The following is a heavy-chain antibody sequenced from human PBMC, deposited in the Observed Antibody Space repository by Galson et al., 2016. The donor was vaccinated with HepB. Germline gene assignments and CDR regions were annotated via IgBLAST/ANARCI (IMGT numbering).Heavy chain of an antibody. D-gene: IGHD3-10*01. CDR1: GFTFTDYW. CDR3: AKASRKSYYYLDH. Sequence: SLRLSCAASGFTFTDYWMSWVRQAPGGGLEWISAISNTATHYADSVKGRFTISRDTSTNTLYLHMSGLRAEDTAVYFCAKASRKSYYYLDHWGQGTLVSVSS. J-gene: IGHJ4*02. V-gene: IGHV3-23*01. CDR2: ISNTAT.